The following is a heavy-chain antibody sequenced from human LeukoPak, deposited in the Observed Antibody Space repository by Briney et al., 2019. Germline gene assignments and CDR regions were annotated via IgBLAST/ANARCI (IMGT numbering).Heavy chain of an antibody. J-gene: IGHJ4*02. CDR2: INWNGGST. CDR1: GFIFEDYG. CDR3: ARWGSGYNLFDY. V-gene: IGHV3-20*04. Sequence: GGSLRLSCAPSGFIFEDYGMHWVRQAPGRGLEWVSGINWNGGSTGYADSVKGRFTISRDNAKNSLYLQMNSLRAEDTALYYCARWGSGYNLFDYWGQGILVAVSS. D-gene: IGHD3-3*01.